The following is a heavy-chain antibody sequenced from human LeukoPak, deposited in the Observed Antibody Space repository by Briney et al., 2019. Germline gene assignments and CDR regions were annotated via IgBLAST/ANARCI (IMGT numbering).Heavy chain of an antibody. CDR1: GFAFSVYA. CDR3: AKDWPSEWQQLPDYDAVDV. V-gene: IGHV3-23*01. D-gene: IGHD6-13*01. J-gene: IGHJ3*01. Sequence: GGSLRLSCAASGFAFSVYAMTWVRQAPGKGLEWGSTISDSGSTFYADSVKGRFTISRDNSKNTLFLQMNGLRADDTAVYYCAKDWPSEWQQLPDYDAVDVWGQGTMVTVSS. CDR2: ISDSGST.